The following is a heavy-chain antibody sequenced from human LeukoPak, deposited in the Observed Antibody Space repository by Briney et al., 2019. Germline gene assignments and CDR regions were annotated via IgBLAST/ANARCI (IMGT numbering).Heavy chain of an antibody. J-gene: IGHJ4*02. CDR1: GYTFTSYY. D-gene: IGHD2-15*01. CDR3: ARFRYCSGGSCYGGVFDY. Sequence: ASVKVSCKASGYTFTSYYMHWVRQAPGQGLEWMGIINPSGGSTSYAQKFQGRATMTRDTSTSTVYMELSSLRSEDTAVYYCARFRYCSGGSCYGGVFDYWGQGTLVTVSS. CDR2: INPSGGST. V-gene: IGHV1-46*01.